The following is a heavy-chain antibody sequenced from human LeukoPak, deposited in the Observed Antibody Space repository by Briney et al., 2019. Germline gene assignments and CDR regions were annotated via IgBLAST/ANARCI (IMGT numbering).Heavy chain of an antibody. Sequence: SETLSLTCTVSGGSISSSSYYWGWIRQPPGKGLEWIGSIYYSGSAYYNPSLKSRVTISVDTSKNQFSLKLSSVTAADTAVYYCASGYSQAWVDYWGQGTLVTVSS. CDR2: IYYSGSA. V-gene: IGHV4-39*01. CDR1: GGSISSSSYY. CDR3: ASGYSQAWVDY. J-gene: IGHJ4*02. D-gene: IGHD2-15*01.